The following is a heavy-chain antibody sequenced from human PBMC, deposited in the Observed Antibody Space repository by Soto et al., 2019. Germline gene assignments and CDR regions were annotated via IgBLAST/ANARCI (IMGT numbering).Heavy chain of an antibody. Sequence: PGWSLRLSCAASGFIFDDYAMHWVRRPPGKGLEWVSGISWNSGSIGYADSVKARFTISRGNDKKTLYLQMNSLRAEDTALYYCAKDISGRGSFYYYYGMDVWGQGTTVTVSS. CDR3: AKDISGRGSFYYYYGMDV. D-gene: IGHD1-26*01. V-gene: IGHV3-9*01. CDR1: GFIFDDYA. CDR2: ISWNSGSI. J-gene: IGHJ6*02.